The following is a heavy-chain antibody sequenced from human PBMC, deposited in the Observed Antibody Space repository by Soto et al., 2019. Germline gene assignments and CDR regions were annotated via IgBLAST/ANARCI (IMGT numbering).Heavy chain of an antibody. V-gene: IGHV1-2*04. CDR3: ARASSTVTFFDY. Sequence: VASVKVSCKASGYTFTSYGISWVRQAPGQGLEWMGWINPNSGGTNYAQKFQGWVTMTRDTSISTAYMELSRLKSDDTAVYYCARASSTVTFFDYWGQGTLVTVSS. CDR2: INPNSGGT. CDR1: GYTFTSYG. J-gene: IGHJ4*02. D-gene: IGHD4-17*01.